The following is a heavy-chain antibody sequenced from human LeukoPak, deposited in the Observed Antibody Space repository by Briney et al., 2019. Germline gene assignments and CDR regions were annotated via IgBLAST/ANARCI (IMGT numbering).Heavy chain of an antibody. V-gene: IGHV3-23*01. D-gene: IGHD6-19*01. CDR3: AKDGIIAVAGTMDY. Sequence: PGGSLRLSCAASGFTFSSYGVHWVRQAPGKGLEWGSAISGSGGSTYYADSVKGRFTISRDNSKNTLYLQMNSLRAEDTAVYYCAKDGIIAVAGTMDYWGQGTLVTVSS. CDR1: GFTFSSYG. CDR2: ISGSGGST. J-gene: IGHJ4*02.